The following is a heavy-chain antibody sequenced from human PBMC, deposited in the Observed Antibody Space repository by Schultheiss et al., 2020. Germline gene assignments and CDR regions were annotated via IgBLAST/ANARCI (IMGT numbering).Heavy chain of an antibody. J-gene: IGHJ6*02. D-gene: IGHD4-11*01. V-gene: IGHV3-21*01. CDR3: ARVGLTTVTFYYYYGMDV. CDR1: GFTFSSYS. Sequence: GESLKISCAASGFTFSSYSMNWVRQAPGKGLEWVSSISSSSSYIYYADSVKGRFTITRDNAKNTLYLQMNSRRAEDTAVYYCARVGLTTVTFYYYYGMDVWGQGTTVTVSS. CDR2: ISSSSSYI.